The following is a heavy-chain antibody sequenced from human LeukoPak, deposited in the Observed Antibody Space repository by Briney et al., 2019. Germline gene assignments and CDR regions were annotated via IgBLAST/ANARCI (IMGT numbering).Heavy chain of an antibody. CDR2: IIPILGIA. J-gene: IGHJ4*02. CDR3: ARDAAYCGGDCYSPIDY. D-gene: IGHD2-21*02. Sequence: ASVKVSCKASGGTFSSYAISWVRQAPGHGLEWMGRIIPILGIANYAQKFQGRVTNTADKSTSTAYMELSSLRSEDTAVYYCARDAAYCGGDCYSPIDYWGQGTLVTVSS. CDR1: GGTFSSYA. V-gene: IGHV1-69*04.